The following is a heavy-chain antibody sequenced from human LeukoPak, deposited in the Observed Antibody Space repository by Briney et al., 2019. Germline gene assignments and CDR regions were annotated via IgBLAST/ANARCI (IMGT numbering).Heavy chain of an antibody. V-gene: IGHV1-2*02. CDR2: IIPNNGAT. CDR3: ARGRGIGTVNYCDY. J-gene: IGHJ4*02. CDR1: GYTFTGYY. Sequence: ASLKVSCKASGYTFTGYYMYWVRHAPGQGLEWMGWIIPNNGATNYAQKFQGRVTMTSDTSISTAYMELSGLRSDDTAVYYCARGRGIGTVNYCDYWGQGTLVTVSS. D-gene: IGHD3-3*02.